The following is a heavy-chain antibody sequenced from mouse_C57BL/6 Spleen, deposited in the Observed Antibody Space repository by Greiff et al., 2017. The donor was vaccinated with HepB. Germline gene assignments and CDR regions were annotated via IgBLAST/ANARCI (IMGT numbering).Heavy chain of an antibody. V-gene: IGHV5-12*01. CDR3: ARRYGSSLDY. D-gene: IGHD1-1*01. CDR2: ISNGGGST. Sequence: EVQRVESGGGLVQPGGSLKLSCAASGFTFSDYYMYWVRQTPEKRLEWVAYISNGGGSTYYPDTVKGRFTISRDNAKNTLYLQMSRLKSEDTAMYYCARRYGSSLDYWGQGTTLTVSS. CDR1: GFTFSDYY. J-gene: IGHJ2*01.